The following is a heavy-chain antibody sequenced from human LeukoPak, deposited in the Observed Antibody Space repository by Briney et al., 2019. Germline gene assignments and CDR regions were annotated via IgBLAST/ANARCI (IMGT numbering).Heavy chain of an antibody. D-gene: IGHD3-22*01. V-gene: IGHV3-23*01. J-gene: IGHJ4*02. CDR3: AKMYYYESSGYSLGAY. CDR2: ISGSGGST. CDR1: GFTFDDYA. Sequence: GGSLRLSCAASGFTFDDYAMHWVRQAPGKGLEWVSAISGSGGSTYYAESVKGRFTISRDNSKNTLYLQMNSLRAEDTAVYYCAKMYYYESSGYSLGAYWGQGTLVTVSS.